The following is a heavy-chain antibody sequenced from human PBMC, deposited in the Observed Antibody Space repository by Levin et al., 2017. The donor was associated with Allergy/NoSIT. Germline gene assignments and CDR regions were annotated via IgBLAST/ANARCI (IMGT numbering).Heavy chain of an antibody. CDR2: ISYDGSNK. D-gene: IGHD5-18*01. V-gene: IGHV3-30*18. J-gene: IGHJ4*02. CDR1: GFTFSSYG. CDR3: AKGHYTAMVPLDY. Sequence: SCAASGFTFSSYGMHWVRQAPGKGLEWVAVISYDGSNKYYADSVKGRFTISRDNSKNTLYLQMNSLRAEDTAVYYCAKGHYTAMVPLDYWGQGTLVTVSA.